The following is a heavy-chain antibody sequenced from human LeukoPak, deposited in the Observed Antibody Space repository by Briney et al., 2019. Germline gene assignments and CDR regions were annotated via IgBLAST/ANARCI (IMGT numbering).Heavy chain of an antibody. D-gene: IGHD3-22*01. CDR2: INPNSGGT. V-gene: IGHV1-2*02. CDR1: GYTFTGYY. J-gene: IGHJ5*02. CDR3: ARAHYYDSSGYPPVDWFDP. Sequence: GASVKVSYKASGYTFTGYYMHWVRQAPGQGLEWMGWINPNSGGTNYAQKFQGRVTMTRDTSISTAYMELSRLRSDDTAVYYCARAHYYDSSGYPPVDWFDPWGQGTLVTVSS.